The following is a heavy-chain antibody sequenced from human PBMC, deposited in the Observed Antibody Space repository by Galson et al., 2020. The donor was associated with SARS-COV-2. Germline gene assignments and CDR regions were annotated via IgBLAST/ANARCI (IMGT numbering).Heavy chain of an antibody. D-gene: IGHD4-4*01. J-gene: IGHJ4*02. CDR3: ARDSQGGNDYNYLLF. CDR2: INHSGGGT. CDR1: GYTFTSYY. V-gene: IGHV1-46*01. Sequence: ASVKVSCKASGYTFTSYYIHWVRQAPGQGLEWMGIINHSGGGTTYAQKFQGRVTMTRDTSTSTVYMEPSSLRSEDTAVYYCARDSQGGNDYNYLLFWGQGTLVTVSS.